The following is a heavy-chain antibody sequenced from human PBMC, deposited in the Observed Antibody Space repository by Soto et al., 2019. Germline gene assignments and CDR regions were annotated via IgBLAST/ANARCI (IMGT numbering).Heavy chain of an antibody. V-gene: IGHV3-23*01. CDR3: AKVGAAAGRPENDY. CDR2: ISGNGGST. Sequence: GGSLRLSCAASGFTFSSYAMSWVRQAPGKGLEWVSAISGNGGSTYYADSVKGRFTISRDNSKNTLYLQMNSLRAEDTAVYYCAKVGAAAGRPENDYWGQGTLVTVSS. D-gene: IGHD6-13*01. J-gene: IGHJ4*01. CDR1: GFTFSSYA.